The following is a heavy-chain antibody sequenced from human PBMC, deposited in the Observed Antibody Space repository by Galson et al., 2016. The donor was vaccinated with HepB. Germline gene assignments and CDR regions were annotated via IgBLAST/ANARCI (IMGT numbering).Heavy chain of an antibody. CDR2: ISSSGSTI. D-gene: IGHD3-22*01. CDR1: GFTFSDYY. V-gene: IGHV3-11*01. CDR3: ARSVVATIYYYDSSGYAGLVY. Sequence: SLRLSCAASGFTFSDYYMSWIRQAPEKGLEWVSYISSSGSTIYYADSVKGRFTISRDNAKNSLYLQMNSLRAEDTAVYYCARSVVATIYYYDSSGYAGLVYWCQGTLVTVSS. J-gene: IGHJ4*02.